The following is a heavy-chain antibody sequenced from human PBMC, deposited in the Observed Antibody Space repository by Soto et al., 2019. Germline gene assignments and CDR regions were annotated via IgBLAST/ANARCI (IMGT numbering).Heavy chain of an antibody. D-gene: IGHD3-22*01. CDR3: ARDDDSSFRSRAFDF. CDR2: ISSRGDTI. CDR1: GFTFSSYE. V-gene: IGHV3-48*03. Sequence: EVQLVESGGGLVQPGGSLRLSCAASGFTFSSYEMSWVRQAPGKGLEWVSYISSRGDTIYYADSVKGRFIIARDNAKNSFSLQMNSLRAEDTAFYYCARDDDSSFRSRAFDFWGQGTMVTVSS. J-gene: IGHJ3*01.